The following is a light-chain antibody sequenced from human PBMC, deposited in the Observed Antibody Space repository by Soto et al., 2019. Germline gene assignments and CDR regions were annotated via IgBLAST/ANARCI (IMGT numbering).Light chain of an antibody. Sequence: QSALTQPASVSGSPGQSITSSCTGTFSDVGGYNYVSWYQQHPGKAPKLMIQDVSNRPSGVSDRFSGSKSGNTASLTISGLQAEDEAYYYCSSYTTSTTVLFGGGTKLTVL. V-gene: IGLV2-14*03. CDR3: SSYTTSTTVL. J-gene: IGLJ2*01. CDR1: FSDVGGYNY. CDR2: DVS.